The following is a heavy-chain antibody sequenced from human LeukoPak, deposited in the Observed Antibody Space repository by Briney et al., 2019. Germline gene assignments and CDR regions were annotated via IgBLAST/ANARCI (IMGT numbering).Heavy chain of an antibody. CDR3: ARDRGVGYFDY. CDR2: IYITEST. CDR1: GGSISIGTYY. V-gene: IGHV4-61*02. J-gene: IGHJ4*02. Sequence: SETLSLTCTVSGGSISIGTYYWSWIRQPAGKGLEWIGRIYITESTNYNPSLKSRVTISLETSKNQFSLKLSSVTAADTAVYYCARDRGVGYFDYWGQGTLVTVSS. D-gene: IGHD2-8*01.